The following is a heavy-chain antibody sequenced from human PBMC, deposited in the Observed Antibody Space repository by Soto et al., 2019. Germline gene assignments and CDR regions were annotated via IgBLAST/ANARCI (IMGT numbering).Heavy chain of an antibody. J-gene: IGHJ6*02. CDR3: AKDGYCSGGSCYFPNQYYYYGMDV. Sequence: QPGGSLRLSCAASGFTFSSYGMPWGRQAPGKGLEWVAVISYDGSNKYYADAGKGRFTISRDNSKNTLYLQMNSLRSEGTAVYYCAKDGYCSGGSCYFPNQYYYYGMDVWGQGTTVTVSS. CDR2: ISYDGSNK. D-gene: IGHD2-15*01. V-gene: IGHV3-30*18. CDR1: GFTFSSYG.